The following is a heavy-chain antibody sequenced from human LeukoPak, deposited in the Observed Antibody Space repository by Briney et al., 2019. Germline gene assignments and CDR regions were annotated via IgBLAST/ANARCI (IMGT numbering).Heavy chain of an antibody. V-gene: IGHV4-34*01. J-gene: IGHJ4*02. Sequence: SETLSLTCAVYGGSFSGYYWSWIRQPPGKGLEWIGEINHSGSTNYNPSLRSRVTISVDTSKNQFSLKLSSVTAADTAVYYCARSHLRRSDYWGQGTLVTVSS. D-gene: IGHD6-25*01. CDR2: INHSGST. CDR1: GGSFSGYY. CDR3: ARSHLRRSDY.